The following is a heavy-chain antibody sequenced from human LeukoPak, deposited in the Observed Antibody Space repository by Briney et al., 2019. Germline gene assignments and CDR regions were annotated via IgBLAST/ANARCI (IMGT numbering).Heavy chain of an antibody. CDR3: ARGHRGRSSSWYVS. V-gene: IGHV4-34*01. CDR1: GGSFSGYD. J-gene: IGHJ4*02. D-gene: IGHD6-13*01. CDR2: INHSGST. Sequence: SETLSLTCAVYGGSFSGYDWSWIRQPPGKGLEWIGEINHSGSTNYNPSLKSRGTISADTSKKQFSLKLSSVTAADTAVYYCARGHRGRSSSWYVSWGQGTLVTVSS.